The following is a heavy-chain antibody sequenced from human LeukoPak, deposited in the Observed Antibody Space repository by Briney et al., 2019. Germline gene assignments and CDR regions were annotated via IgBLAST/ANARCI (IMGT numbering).Heavy chain of an antibody. CDR2: IYTSGST. D-gene: IGHD3-10*01. CDR3: ARHVMVRANNWFDP. J-gene: IGHJ5*02. V-gene: IGHV4-61*02. CDR1: GGSISSGSYY. Sequence: PPQTLSLTCTVSGGSISSGSYYWSWIRQPAGKGLEWIGRIYTSGSTNYNPSLKSRVTISVDTSKNQFSLKLSSVTAADTAVYYCARHVMVRANNWFDPWGEGTLVTVSS.